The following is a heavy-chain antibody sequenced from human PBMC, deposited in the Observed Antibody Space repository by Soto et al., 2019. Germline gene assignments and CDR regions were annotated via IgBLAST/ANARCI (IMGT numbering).Heavy chain of an antibody. Sequence: PGGSLRLSCAASGFTFSDHWMTWVRQAPGKGLEWVAHINPNGRDKFYAASVAGRFILSRDNLRNLMILQMYSLRLEDTAVYFCARGRGSYYDINEFFDYWGQGALVTVSS. D-gene: IGHD3-10*01. CDR3: ARGRGSYYDINEFFDY. V-gene: IGHV3-7*03. CDR1: GFTFSDHW. J-gene: IGHJ4*02. CDR2: INPNGRDK.